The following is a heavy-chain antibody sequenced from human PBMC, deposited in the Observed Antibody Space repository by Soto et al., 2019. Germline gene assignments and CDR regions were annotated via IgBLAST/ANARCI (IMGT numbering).Heavy chain of an antibody. CDR2: IYYSGST. D-gene: IGHD2-2*02. Sequence: QVQLQESGPGLVKPSQTLSLTCTVSGGSISSGGYYWSWIRQHPGKGLEWIGYIYYSGSTYYNPSRKSRVTISVDTSKNQFSLKLSSVTAADTAVYYCARGYCSSTSCYRSALTFDYWGQGTLVTVSS. V-gene: IGHV4-31*03. CDR3: ARGYCSSTSCYRSALTFDY. CDR1: GGSISSGGYY. J-gene: IGHJ4*02.